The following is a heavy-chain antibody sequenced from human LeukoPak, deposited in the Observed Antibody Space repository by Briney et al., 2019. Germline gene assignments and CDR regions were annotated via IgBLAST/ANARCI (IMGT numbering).Heavy chain of an antibody. D-gene: IGHD3-10*01. Sequence: GGFLRLSCAASGFTFSSNAMNWVRQAPGKGLEWVAAIYGRGETTYYADLVKGRFTISRDNSKNTLYLQMDSLRAEDTAVYYCAKTAMIKVIINTYPKGLNYWGQGTLVTVSS. J-gene: IGHJ4*02. V-gene: IGHV3-23*01. CDR1: GFTFSSNA. CDR2: IYGRGETT. CDR3: AKTAMIKVIINTYPKGLNY.